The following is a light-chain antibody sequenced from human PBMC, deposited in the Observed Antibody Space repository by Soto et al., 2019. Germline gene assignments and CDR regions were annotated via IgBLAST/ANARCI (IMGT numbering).Light chain of an antibody. V-gene: IGLV2-11*01. CDR1: SSDVGGFNY. J-gene: IGLJ1*01. Sequence: QSALTQPRSVSGSPEQSVTISCTGTSSDVGGFNYVSWYQQHPGKDPKLMIYDVSERPSGVPDRFSGSKSGNTASLTISGLQADDEADYYCCSYAGTYTYVFGTGTKVTVL. CDR2: DVS. CDR3: CSYAGTYTYV.